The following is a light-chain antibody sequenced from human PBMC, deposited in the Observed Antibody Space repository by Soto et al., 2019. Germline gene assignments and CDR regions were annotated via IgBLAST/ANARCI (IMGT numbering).Light chain of an antibody. Sequence: EIVLTQSPASLSVSPGQRATLSCRASQTISTNLAWYQQKPGQPPRLLIYDSSTRAAGIPGRFTGSGSGSEFTLTISSQLSEDIATYYCQQYNNWPLTFGGGTKVEIK. CDR3: QQYNNWPLT. CDR1: QTISTN. CDR2: DSS. V-gene: IGKV3-15*01. J-gene: IGKJ4*01.